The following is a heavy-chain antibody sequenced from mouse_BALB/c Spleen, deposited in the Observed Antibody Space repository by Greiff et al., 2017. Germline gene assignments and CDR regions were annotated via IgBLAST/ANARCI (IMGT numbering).Heavy chain of an antibody. V-gene: IGHV2-9*02. Sequence: VQRVESGPGLVAPSQSLSITCTVSGFSLTSYGVHWVRQPPGKGLEWLGVIWAGGSTNYNSALMSRLSISKDNSKSQVFLKMNSLQTDDTAMYYCTVVAEDAMDYWGQGTSVTVSS. J-gene: IGHJ4*01. D-gene: IGHD1-1*01. CDR2: IWAGGST. CDR3: TVVAEDAMDY. CDR1: GFSLTSYG.